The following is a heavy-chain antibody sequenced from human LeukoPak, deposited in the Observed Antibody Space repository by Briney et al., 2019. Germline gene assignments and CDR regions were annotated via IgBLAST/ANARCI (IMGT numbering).Heavy chain of an antibody. Sequence: GGSLRLSCAASGFTFSSYWMSWVRQAPGKGLEWVANIKQDGSEKYYVDSVKGRFTISRDNAKNSLYLQMNSLRAEDTAVYYCARDALYLGEVEYYFDYWGQGTLVTVSS. J-gene: IGHJ4*02. CDR2: IKQDGSEK. CDR3: ARDALYLGEVEYYFDY. D-gene: IGHD3-3*01. CDR1: GFTFSSYW. V-gene: IGHV3-7*01.